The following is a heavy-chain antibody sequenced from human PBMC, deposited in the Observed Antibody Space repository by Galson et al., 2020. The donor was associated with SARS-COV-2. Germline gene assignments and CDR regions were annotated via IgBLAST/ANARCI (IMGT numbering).Heavy chain of an antibody. CDR2: INSDGSST. Sequence: GESLKISCAASGFTFSSYWMHWVRQAPGKGLVWVSRINSDGSSTKYADSVKGRFTISRDNSNNTLYLPMNSLRAEDTAVYHCARGGAATIGTWGQGTLVTVSS. CDR3: ARGGAATIGT. CDR1: GFTFSSYW. V-gene: IGHV3-74*03. J-gene: IGHJ5*02. D-gene: IGHD3-10*01.